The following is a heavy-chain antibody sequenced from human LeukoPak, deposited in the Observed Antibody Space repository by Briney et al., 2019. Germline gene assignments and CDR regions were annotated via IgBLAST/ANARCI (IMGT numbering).Heavy chain of an antibody. CDR3: AREGVTAINFDY. CDR2: ISGSGGST. J-gene: IGHJ4*02. D-gene: IGHD2-21*02. Sequence: GGSLRLSCAASGFTFSSYGMSWVRQAPGKGLEWVSAISGSGGSTYYADSVKGRFTISRDNAKNSLYLQMNSLRAEDTAVYYCAREGVTAINFDYWGQGTLVTVSS. CDR1: GFTFSSYG. V-gene: IGHV3-23*01.